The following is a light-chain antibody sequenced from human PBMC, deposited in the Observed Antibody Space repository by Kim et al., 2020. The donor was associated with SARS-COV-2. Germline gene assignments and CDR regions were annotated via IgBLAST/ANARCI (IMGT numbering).Light chain of an antibody. Sequence: EIMLTQSPGTLSLSPGERATLSCRASETLKGTYLVWYQQRPGQAPRRLIYGASNRATGIPDRFSGSESGRDFTLTITRLEPEDFAVYYCQQYARSPRTFGQGTKVDIK. CDR3: QQYARSPRT. CDR2: GAS. CDR1: ETLKGTY. J-gene: IGKJ1*01. V-gene: IGKV3-20*01.